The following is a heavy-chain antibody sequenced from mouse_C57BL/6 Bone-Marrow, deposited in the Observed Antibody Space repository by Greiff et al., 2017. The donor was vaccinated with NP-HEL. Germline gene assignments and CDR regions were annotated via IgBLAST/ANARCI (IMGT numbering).Heavy chain of an antibody. CDR2: IYPGDGDT. Sequence: VQLQQSGPELVKPGASVKISCKASGYAFSSSWMNWVKQRPGKGLEWIGRIYPGDGDTNYNGKFKGKATLTADKSSSTAYMQLSSLTSEDSAVYFCARHYYGSSYGGYWGQGTTLTVSS. D-gene: IGHD1-1*01. CDR3: ARHYYGSSYGGY. CDR1: GYAFSSSW. J-gene: IGHJ2*01. V-gene: IGHV1-82*01.